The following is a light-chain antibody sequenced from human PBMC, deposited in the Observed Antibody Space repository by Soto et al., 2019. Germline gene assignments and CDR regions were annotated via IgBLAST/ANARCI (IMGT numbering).Light chain of an antibody. CDR2: DAS. Sequence: DIQMTQSQSSLSASVVDRVTITCKASQDISNYLNWYQQKPGKAPKLLIYDASNLETGVPSRFSGSGSWTDFKFTISSLQPEDSATYYCQQDDNLPFSFGPGTKVDIK. CDR3: QQDDNLPFS. V-gene: IGKV1-33*01. J-gene: IGKJ3*01. CDR1: QDISNY.